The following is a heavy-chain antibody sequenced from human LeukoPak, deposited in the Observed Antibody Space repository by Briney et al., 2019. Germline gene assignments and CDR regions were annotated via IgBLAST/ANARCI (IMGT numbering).Heavy chain of an antibody. J-gene: IGHJ3*02. D-gene: IGHD2-2*01. V-gene: IGHV4-31*03. CDR3: ARTPRGYCSSTSCNVGAFDI. Sequence: SQTLSLTCTVSGGSISSGGYYWSWICQHPGKGLVWFGYIYYSGSTYYNPSLKGRVTLSVDTSKIQFSLKLSSVTAAGRAVFFCARTPRGYCSSTSCNVGAFDIWGQGTMVTVAS. CDR2: IYYSGST. CDR1: GGSISSGGYY.